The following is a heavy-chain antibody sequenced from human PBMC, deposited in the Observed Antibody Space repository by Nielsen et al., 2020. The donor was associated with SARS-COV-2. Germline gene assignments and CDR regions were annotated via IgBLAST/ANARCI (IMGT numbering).Heavy chain of an antibody. CDR3: ARGADDFWRLDV. CDR2: IYYSGST. Sequence: SETLSLTCTVSGGSLTNYYWTWIRQTPGKGLEWIGYIYYSGSTNYNPTLKSRVTISLDTSKNQFSLELRSVTAADTAVYYCARGADDFWRLDVWGRGTTVTVSS. D-gene: IGHD3-3*01. V-gene: IGHV4-59*01. J-gene: IGHJ6*04. CDR1: GGSLTNYY.